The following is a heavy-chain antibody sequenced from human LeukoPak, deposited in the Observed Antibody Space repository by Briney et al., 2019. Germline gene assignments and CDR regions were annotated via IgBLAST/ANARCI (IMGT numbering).Heavy chain of an antibody. J-gene: IGHJ4*02. D-gene: IGHD6-6*01. CDR2: IYYSGST. V-gene: IGHV4-59*06. CDR3: ARRGIAARPRGDY. CDR1: GGSISSYY. Sequence: NTSETLSLTCIVSGGSISSYYWSWIRQPPGKGLEWTGYIYYSGSTYYNPSLKSRVTISVDTSKNQFSLKLSSVTAADTAVYYCARRGIAARPRGDYWGQGTLVTVSS.